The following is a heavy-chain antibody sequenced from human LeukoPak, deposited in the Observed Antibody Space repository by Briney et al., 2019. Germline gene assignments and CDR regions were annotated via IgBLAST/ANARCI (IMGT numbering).Heavy chain of an antibody. CDR3: ARGGDSSSYYYPVFDY. CDR2: IYYSGST. J-gene: IGHJ4*02. CDR1: GGSISSYY. V-gene: IGHV4-59*01. D-gene: IGHD3-22*01. Sequence: SETLSLTCTVSGGSISSYYWSWIRQPPGKGLEWIGYIYYSGSTNYNPSLKSRVTISVDTSKNQFSLKLSSVTAADTAVYYCARGGDSSSYYYPVFDYWGQGTLVTVSS.